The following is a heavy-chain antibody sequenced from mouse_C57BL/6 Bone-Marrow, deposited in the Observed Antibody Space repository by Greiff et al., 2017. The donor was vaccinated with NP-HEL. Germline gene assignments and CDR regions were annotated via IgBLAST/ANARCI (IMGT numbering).Heavy chain of an antibody. V-gene: IGHV1-81*01. CDR1: GYTFTSYG. D-gene: IGHD1-1*01. CDR2: IYPRSGNT. Sequence: QVQLKQSGAELARPGASVKLSCKASGYTFTSYGISWVKQRTGQGLEWIGEIYPRSGNTYYNEKFKGKATLTADKSSSTAYMELRSLTSEDSAVYVCARSGYYGRGYAMDYWGQGTSVTVSS. CDR3: ARSGYYGRGYAMDY. J-gene: IGHJ4*01.